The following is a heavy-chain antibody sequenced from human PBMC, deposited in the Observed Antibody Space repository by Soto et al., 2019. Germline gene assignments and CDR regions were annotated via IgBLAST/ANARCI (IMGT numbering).Heavy chain of an antibody. CDR1: GFTFSDHY. J-gene: IGHJ4*02. D-gene: IGHD4-17*01. CDR2: TRNKANSYTT. Sequence: GGSLRLSCAASGFTFSDHYMDWVRQAPGKGLEWVGRTRNKANSYTTEYAASVKGRFTISRDDSKNSLYLQMNSLKTEDTAVYYCASPVTNDYWGQGTLVTVSS. V-gene: IGHV3-72*01. CDR3: ASPVTNDY.